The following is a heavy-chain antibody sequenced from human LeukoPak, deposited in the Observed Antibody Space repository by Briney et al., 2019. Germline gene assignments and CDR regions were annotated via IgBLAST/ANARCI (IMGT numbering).Heavy chain of an antibody. CDR1: GYTFTSYY. D-gene: IGHD2-2*01. Sequence: ASVKVSCKASGYTFTSYYMHWVRQAPGQGLEWMGIINPSGGSTSYAQKFQGRVTMTTDTSTSTAYMELRSLRSDDTAVYYCARDQPMPGDYWGQGTLVTVSS. V-gene: IGHV1-46*01. J-gene: IGHJ4*02. CDR2: INPSGGST. CDR3: ARDQPMPGDY.